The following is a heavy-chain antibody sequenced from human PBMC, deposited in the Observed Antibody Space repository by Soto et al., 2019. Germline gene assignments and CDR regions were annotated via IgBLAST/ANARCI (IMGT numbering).Heavy chain of an antibody. CDR1: GGSFSGYY. CDR3: ASPIQTYGMDV. CDR2: INHSGST. Sequence: SETLSLTCAVYGGSFSGYYWSWIRQPPGKGLEWIGEINHSGSTNYNPSLKSRVTISVDTSKNQFSLKLSSVTAADTAVYYCASPIQTYGMDVWGQATTVTVSS. V-gene: IGHV4-34*01. D-gene: IGHD5-18*01. J-gene: IGHJ6*02.